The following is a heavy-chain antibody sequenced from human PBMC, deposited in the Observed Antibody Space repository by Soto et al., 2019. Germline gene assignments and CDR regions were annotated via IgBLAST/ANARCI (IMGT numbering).Heavy chain of an antibody. Sequence: ASVKVSCKASGYTFTDYAIQWVRQAPGQRLEWMGWINAGNGNTKYSQKFQGRVTITRDTSASTAYIELSSLRSEDTAVYYCARAGDDCSTTNCYMIDYWGQGTLVTVSS. CDR3: ARAGDDCSTTNCYMIDY. J-gene: IGHJ4*02. V-gene: IGHV1-3*01. CDR1: GYTFTDYA. D-gene: IGHD2-2*02. CDR2: INAGNGNT.